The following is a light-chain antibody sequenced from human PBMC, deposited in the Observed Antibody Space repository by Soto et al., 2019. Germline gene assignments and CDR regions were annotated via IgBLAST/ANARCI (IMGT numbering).Light chain of an antibody. CDR2: AAS. J-gene: IGKJ3*01. V-gene: IGKV3-15*01. CDR3: QRYNNWPS. Sequence: EIVMTQSPGTLCLSPGESATLSCRASQSGSSSYLAGYQQKPGQAPRLLIYAASTRAAGIPARFSGSGCGTDFTLTISSLQSEDFAVYYCQRYNNWPSFGPGTKVEIK. CDR1: QSGSSSY.